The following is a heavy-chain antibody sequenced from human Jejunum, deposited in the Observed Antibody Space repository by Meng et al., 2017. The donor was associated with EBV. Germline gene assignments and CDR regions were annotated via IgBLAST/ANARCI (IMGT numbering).Heavy chain of an antibody. CDR1: GDSVSSDGAA. CDR2: TFYRSRWFY. Sequence: VQLPNVGPGLVKPSHTLSLPWAISGDSVSSDGAAWNWIRQSPSRGLEWLGRTFYRSRWFYDYAPSVKSRITINSDTSKNQFSLHLDSVTPEDTAVYYCARDGPQSLSSFDYWGQGTLVTVSS. V-gene: IGHV6-1*01. D-gene: IGHD6-6*01. J-gene: IGHJ4*02. CDR3: ARDGPQSLSSFDY.